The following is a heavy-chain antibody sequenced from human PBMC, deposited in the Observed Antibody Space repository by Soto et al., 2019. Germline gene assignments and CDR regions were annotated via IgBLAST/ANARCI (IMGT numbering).Heavy chain of an antibody. Sequence: HVQLQESGPGLLKPSQTLSLTCTVSGGSISSVDYYWSWIRQPPGKGLEWMGYIYYSGSTDYNSSLKSRVTISLDMSKNQFSLNLFSVTAADTAIYYCARDSLGSADWGQGTLVTVSS. CDR3: ARDSLGSAD. J-gene: IGHJ4*02. D-gene: IGHD7-27*01. V-gene: IGHV4-30-4*01. CDR2: IYYSGST. CDR1: GGSISSVDYY.